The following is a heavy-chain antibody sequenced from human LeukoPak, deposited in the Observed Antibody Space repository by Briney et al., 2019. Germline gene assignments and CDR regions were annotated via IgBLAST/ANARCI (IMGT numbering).Heavy chain of an antibody. D-gene: IGHD3-22*01. V-gene: IGHV3-53*01. CDR3: ARRAGDYSHPYDY. Sequence: GGSLRLSCAASEFSVGSNSMSWVRQAPGKGLEWVSFIYSGGNTHNSDSVKGRFTISRDNSKNTLYLQMNSLRAEDTAVYYCARRAGDYSHPYDYWGQGTLVTVS. CDR2: IYSGGNT. J-gene: IGHJ4*02. CDR1: EFSVGSNS.